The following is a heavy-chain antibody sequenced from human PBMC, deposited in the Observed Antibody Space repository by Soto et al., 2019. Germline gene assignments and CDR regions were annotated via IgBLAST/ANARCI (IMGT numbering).Heavy chain of an antibody. CDR3: AAGGGLPRYY. CDR2: IYYNGNT. V-gene: IGHV4-59*12. D-gene: IGHD5-12*01. J-gene: IGHJ4*02. CDR1: GGSISSYY. Sequence: PSETLSLTCTVSGGSISSYYWSWIRQPPGKGLEWIGYIYYNGNTNYNPSLKSRVTISVDRSKNQFSLKLSSVTAADTAVYYCAAGGGLPRYYWGQGTLVTVSS.